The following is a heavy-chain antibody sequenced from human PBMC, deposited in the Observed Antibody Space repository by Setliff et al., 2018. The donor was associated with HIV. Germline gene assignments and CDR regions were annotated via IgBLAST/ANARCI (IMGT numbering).Heavy chain of an antibody. CDR2: INAGNGNT. Sequence: ASVKVSCKASGYSFTRNFVHWVRQAPGQRLEWMGWINAGNGNTKYSQKFQGRVTISRDTSASTVYMELNSLRSEDTAVYYCARQFSSSWYVFDYWGQGALVTVSS. CDR1: GYSFTRNF. D-gene: IGHD6-13*01. CDR3: ARQFSSSWYVFDY. J-gene: IGHJ4*01. V-gene: IGHV1-3*01.